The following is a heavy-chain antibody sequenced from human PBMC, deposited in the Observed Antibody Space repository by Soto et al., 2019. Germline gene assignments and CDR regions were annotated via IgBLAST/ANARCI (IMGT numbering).Heavy chain of an antibody. V-gene: IGHV3-30*18. Sequence: HPGGSLRLSCAASGFTASSNYMNWVRQAPGKGLEWVAVISYDGSNKYYADSVKGRFTISRDNSKNTLYLQMNSLRAEDTAVYYCAKDLSQLVYYSYGMDVWGQGTTVTVSS. CDR2: ISYDGSNK. D-gene: IGHD6-13*01. CDR1: GFTASSNY. CDR3: AKDLSQLVYYSYGMDV. J-gene: IGHJ6*02.